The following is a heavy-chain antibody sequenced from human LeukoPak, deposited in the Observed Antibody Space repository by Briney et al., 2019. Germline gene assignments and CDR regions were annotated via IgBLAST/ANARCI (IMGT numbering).Heavy chain of an antibody. D-gene: IGHD3-10*01. J-gene: IGHJ3*02. CDR3: ARDFGGPGDI. V-gene: IGHV3-7*01. Sequence: GGSLRLSCAASGFTFSSYLMSWVRQAPGKGLEWVANIKQDGSEKYYVDSVKGRFTISRDNAKNSLYLQMNSLRAEDTAVYYGARDFGGPGDIWGQGTMVTVSS. CDR1: GFTFSSYL. CDR2: IKQDGSEK.